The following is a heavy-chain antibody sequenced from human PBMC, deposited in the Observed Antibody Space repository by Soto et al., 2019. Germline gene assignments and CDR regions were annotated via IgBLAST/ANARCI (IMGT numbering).Heavy chain of an antibody. Sequence: GASVKVSCKASGYTFTGCYMHWVRQAPGQGLEWMGWINPNSGGTNYAQKFQGRVTMTRDTSISTAYIELSRLRSDDTAVYYCARAEGGGYSYGAFDIWGQGTMVTVSS. CDR3: ARAEGGGYSYGAFDI. D-gene: IGHD5-18*01. CDR2: INPNSGGT. V-gene: IGHV1-2*02. CDR1: GYTFTGCY. J-gene: IGHJ3*02.